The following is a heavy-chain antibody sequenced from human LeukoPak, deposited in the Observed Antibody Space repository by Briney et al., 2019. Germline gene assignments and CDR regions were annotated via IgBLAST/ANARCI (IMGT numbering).Heavy chain of an antibody. D-gene: IGHD4-17*01. CDR2: IYYSGST. Sequence: SETLSLTCAVYGGSFSGYYWSLIRQPPGKGLEWIGYIYYSGSTYYNPSLKSRVTISVDTSKNQFSLKLSSVTAADTAVYYCARATVTTPEDAFDIWGQGTMVTVSS. J-gene: IGHJ3*02. V-gene: IGHV4-30-4*01. CDR1: GGSFSGYY. CDR3: ARATVTTPEDAFDI.